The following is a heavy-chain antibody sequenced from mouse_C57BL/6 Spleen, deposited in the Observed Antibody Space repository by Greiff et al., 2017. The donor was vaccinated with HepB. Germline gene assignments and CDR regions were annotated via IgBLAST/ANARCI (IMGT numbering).Heavy chain of an antibody. Sequence: QVQLQQSGPELVKPGASVKISCKASGYAFSSSWMNWVKQRPGKGLEWIGRIYPGDGDTNYNGKFKGKATLTADKSSSTAYMQLSSLTSEDSAVYFCARPIYYGNYEGYFDVWGTGTTVTVSS. CDR3: ARPIYYGNYEGYFDV. CDR2: IYPGDGDT. V-gene: IGHV1-82*01. D-gene: IGHD2-1*01. J-gene: IGHJ1*03. CDR1: GYAFSSSW.